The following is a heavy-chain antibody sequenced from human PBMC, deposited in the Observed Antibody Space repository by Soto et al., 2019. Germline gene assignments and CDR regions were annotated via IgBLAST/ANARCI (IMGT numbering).Heavy chain of an antibody. D-gene: IGHD2-21*01. CDR1: GGSISSSSYY. J-gene: IGHJ5*02. CDR3: ARGICGGDCYSWFDP. CDR2: IYYSGST. V-gene: IGHV4-39*07. Sequence: PSETLSLTCTVSGGSISSSSYYWGWIRQPPGKGLEWIGSIYYSGSTYYNPSLKSRVTISVDTSKNLFSLKLSSVTAADTSVYYCARGICGGDCYSWFDPWGQGTLVTVSS.